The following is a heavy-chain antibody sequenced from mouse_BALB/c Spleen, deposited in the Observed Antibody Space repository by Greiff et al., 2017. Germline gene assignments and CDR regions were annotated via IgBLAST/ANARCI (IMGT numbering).Heavy chain of an antibody. CDR1: GFTFSSYT. J-gene: IGHJ4*01. CDR3: TRDLFPYAMDY. Sequence: EVMLVESGGGLVKPGGSLKLSCAASGFTFSSYTMSWVRQTPEKRLEWVATISSGGSYTYYPDSVKGRFTISRDNDKNTLYLQMSSLKSEDTAMYYCTRDLFPYAMDYWGQGTSVTVSS. CDR2: ISSGGSYT. V-gene: IGHV5-6-4*01.